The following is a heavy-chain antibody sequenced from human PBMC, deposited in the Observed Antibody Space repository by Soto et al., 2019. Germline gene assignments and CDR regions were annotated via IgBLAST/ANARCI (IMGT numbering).Heavy chain of an antibody. CDR3: ARGLGGRMDD. CDR1: GTIFSSYT. V-gene: IGHV1-69*08. Sequence: QVQLVQSWAEVKKPGSSVRVSCKASGTIFSSYTISWVRQAPGQGLEWMGRIIPILGETNSAQKFQGRVTLTADKSTNTAYMELNSLRLEDTALYYCARGLGGRMDDW. J-gene: IGHJ6*01. D-gene: IGHD3-16*01. CDR2: IIPILGET.